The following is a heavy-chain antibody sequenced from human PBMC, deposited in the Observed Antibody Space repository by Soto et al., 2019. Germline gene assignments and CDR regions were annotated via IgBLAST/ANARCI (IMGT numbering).Heavy chain of an antibody. V-gene: IGHV4-39*01. CDR2: IYYRGNA. CDR1: DDSINSDKYY. Sequence: TSGTLSLTCSVSDDSINSDKYYWGWVRQPPGKGLEWIGSIYYRGNAYYNPSLQTRVTISLDKSRSQFSLRLNSVTAADSAVYFCARLEGLATISYYFDFWGPGALVTVSS. CDR3: ARLEGLATISYYFDF. J-gene: IGHJ4*02. D-gene: IGHD3-9*01.